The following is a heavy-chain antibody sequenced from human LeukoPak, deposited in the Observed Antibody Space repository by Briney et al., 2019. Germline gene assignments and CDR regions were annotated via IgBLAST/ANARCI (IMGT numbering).Heavy chain of an antibody. Sequence: SETLSLTCTVSGDSIRSSSYYWDWIRQPPGKGLEWIGTIYYSGRTYYDPSLKSRVTISIDTSKNQFSLKLTSVTAADTAVYYCARRRYYDSSGYLDWGQGTLLTVSS. CDR2: IYYSGRT. D-gene: IGHD3-22*01. J-gene: IGHJ1*01. CDR3: ARRRYYDSSGYLD. CDR1: GDSIRSSSYY. V-gene: IGHV4-39*01.